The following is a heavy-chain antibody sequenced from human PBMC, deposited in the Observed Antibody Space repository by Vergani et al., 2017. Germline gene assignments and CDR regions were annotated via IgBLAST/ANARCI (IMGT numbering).Heavy chain of an antibody. CDR3: ARGGPKTNPTKYDILTGFDY. CDR1: GSSISSYY. V-gene: IGHV4-59*01. CDR2: IYYSGST. D-gene: IGHD3-9*01. Sequence: QVQLQESGPGLVKPSETLSLTCTVSGSSISSYYWSWIRQPPGKGLEWIGYIYYSGSTNYNPSLKSRVTISVDTSKNQFSLKLSSVTAADTAVYYCARGGPKTNPTKYDILTGFDYWGQGTLVTVSS. J-gene: IGHJ4*02.